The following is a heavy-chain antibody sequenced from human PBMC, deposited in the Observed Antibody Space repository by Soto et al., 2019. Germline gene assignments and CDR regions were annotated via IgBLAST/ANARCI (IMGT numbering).Heavy chain of an antibody. V-gene: IGHV1-69*06. J-gene: IGHJ6*02. CDR2: IIPIFGTA. CDR1: GGTFSSYA. D-gene: IGHD1-1*01. CDR3: ARSAPAGNHYYYGMDV. Sequence: SVKVSCKASGGTFSSYAISWVRQAPGQGLEWMGGIIPIFGTANYAQKFQGRVTITADKSTSTAYMELSSLRSEDTAVYYCARSAPAGNHYYYGMDVWGQGTTVTVSS.